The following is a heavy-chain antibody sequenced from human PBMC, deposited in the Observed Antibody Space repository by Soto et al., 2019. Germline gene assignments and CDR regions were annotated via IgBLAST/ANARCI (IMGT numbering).Heavy chain of an antibody. CDR3: TTERDY. Sequence: EVQLVESGGGLVPIGGSLKLSCATSGLNFSGSAMHWARQASGKGLEWVGRIRSRPHNYATTYAASVEGRFTISRDDSKNTVYLQMNGLKTDDTAMYYCTTERDYWGRGTLVTVSS. V-gene: IGHV3-73*02. CDR1: GLNFSGSA. J-gene: IGHJ4*02. CDR2: IRSRPHNYAT.